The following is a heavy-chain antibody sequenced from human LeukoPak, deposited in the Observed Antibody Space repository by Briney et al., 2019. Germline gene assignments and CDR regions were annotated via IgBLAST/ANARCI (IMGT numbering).Heavy chain of an antibody. Sequence: QPGGSLSLSCATSGVTFSSYEMNWLRQPPGKGLEWVSYISSSGTPIYYTDSVKGRFTISRDIAKNSLYLQMNSLRAEDTAVYYCARVSGDRATFDYWGQETLVTVSS. CDR1: GVTFSSYE. V-gene: IGHV3-48*03. CDR3: ARVSGDRATFDY. D-gene: IGHD1-26*01. CDR2: ISSSGTPI. J-gene: IGHJ4*02.